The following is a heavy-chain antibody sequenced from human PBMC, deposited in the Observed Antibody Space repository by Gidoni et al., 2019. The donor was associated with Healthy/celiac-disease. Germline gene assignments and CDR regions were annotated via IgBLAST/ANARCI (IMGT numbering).Heavy chain of an antibody. CDR3: AGGGSGWYGEYYFQH. CDR1: GGSIRSSSYY. Sequence: QLQLQESGPGLVKPSETLSLTCTVSGGSIRSSSYYWGWIRQPPGKGLEWVGSIYYSGSTYYNPSLKSRVTISVDTSKNQFSLKLSSVTAADTAVYYCAGGGSGWYGEYYFQHWGQGTLVTVSS. V-gene: IGHV4-39*01. D-gene: IGHD6-19*01. J-gene: IGHJ1*01. CDR2: IYYSGST.